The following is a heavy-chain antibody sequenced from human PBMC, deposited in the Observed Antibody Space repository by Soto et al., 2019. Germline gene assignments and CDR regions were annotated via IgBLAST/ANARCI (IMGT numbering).Heavy chain of an antibody. Sequence: GESLKISCKGSGYSFTSYWIGWVRQMPGKGLEWMGIIYPGDSDTRYSPSFQGQVTISADKSISTAYLQWSSLKASDTAMYYCARRLGGNWNYGDYFDYWGQGTLVTVSS. CDR1: GYSFTSYW. CDR2: IYPGDSDT. D-gene: IGHD1-7*01. CDR3: ARRLGGNWNYGDYFDY. V-gene: IGHV5-51*01. J-gene: IGHJ4*02.